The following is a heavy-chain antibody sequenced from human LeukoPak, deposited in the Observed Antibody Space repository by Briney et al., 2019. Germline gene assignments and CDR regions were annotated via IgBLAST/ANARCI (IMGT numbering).Heavy chain of an antibody. V-gene: IGHV1-8*01. J-gene: IGHJ4*02. Sequence: ASLKVSCKASGYTFTSYDINWVRQATGHGLEWMGWLNTNSGNTGYAQKFQGRVTMTRNTSISTAYMELSSLRSEDTAVYYCARGPVSYYDSSGPDYWGQGTLVTVSS. D-gene: IGHD3-22*01. CDR3: ARGPVSYYDSSGPDY. CDR1: GYTFTSYD. CDR2: LNTNSGNT.